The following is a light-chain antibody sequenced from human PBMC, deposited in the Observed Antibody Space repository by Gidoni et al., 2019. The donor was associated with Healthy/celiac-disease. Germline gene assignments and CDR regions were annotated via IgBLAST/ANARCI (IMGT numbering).Light chain of an antibody. CDR2: WAS. V-gene: IGKV4-1*01. Sequence: DIVMTQSPDSLAVSLGERATINCKSSQSVLYSSNNKKYLAWYQQKPGQHPKLLIYWASTRESGFPDRFSGSGSGTYFTLTISILQAEDVAVYYCQQYYSTPRTFGQXTKVEIK. CDR1: QSVLYSSNNKKY. J-gene: IGKJ1*01. CDR3: QQYYSTPRT.